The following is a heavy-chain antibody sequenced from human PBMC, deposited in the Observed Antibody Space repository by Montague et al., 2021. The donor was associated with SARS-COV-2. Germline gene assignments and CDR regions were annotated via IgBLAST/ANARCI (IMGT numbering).Heavy chain of an antibody. V-gene: IGHV3-21*01. CDR3: ARSNVDTAMDFNWFDP. J-gene: IGHJ5*02. CDR2: ISSSSSYI. Sequence: SLRLYCAASGFTFSSYIMNWARQAPGKGLEWVSSISSSSSYIYYADSVKGRFTISRDNAKNSLYLQMNSLRAEDTAVYYCARSNVDTAMDFNWFDPWGQGTLVTVSS. D-gene: IGHD5-18*01. CDR1: GFTFSSYI.